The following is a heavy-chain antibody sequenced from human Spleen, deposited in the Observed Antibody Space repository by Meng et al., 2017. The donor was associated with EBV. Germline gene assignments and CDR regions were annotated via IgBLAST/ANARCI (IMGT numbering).Heavy chain of an antibody. CDR3: SRGTSSVMPY. CDR2: INPSTGVP. D-gene: IGHD3-16*01. V-gene: IGHV7-4-1*02. J-gene: IGHJ4*02. CDR1: GYTFSDVP. Sequence: HVLPVHSGDEVTNPGASVKVSCKASGYTFSDVPVNWVRQAPGQGLEWMGWINPSTGVPTYGHNFTGRFVFSLDTSVSTAYLQISTLKTEDTAVYYCSRGTSSVMPYWGQGTLVTVSS.